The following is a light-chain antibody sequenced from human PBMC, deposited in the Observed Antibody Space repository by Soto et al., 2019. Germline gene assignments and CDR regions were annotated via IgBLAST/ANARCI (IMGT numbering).Light chain of an antibody. V-gene: IGLV1-44*01. CDR2: SNN. CDR1: SSNIGSNT. J-gene: IGLJ2*01. CDR3: SSYTTSTSFIL. Sequence: QPVLTQPPSASGTPGQRVTISCSGSSSNIGSNTVNWYQQLPGTAPKLLIYSNNQRPSGVPDRFSGSKSGTSASLAISGLQSEDEAYYYCSSYTTSTSFILFGGGTKLTVL.